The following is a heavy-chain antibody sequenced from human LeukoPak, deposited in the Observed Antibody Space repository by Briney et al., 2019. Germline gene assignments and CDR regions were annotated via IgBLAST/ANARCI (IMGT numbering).Heavy chain of an antibody. CDR3: ARGSNWFDP. Sequence: KSSETLSLTCTVSGGSIYSHHWSWIRQPPGKGQEWIGYIFYTGSTNYNPSLNSRVTISVATLKNQFSLKLNSVTAADTAVYYCARGSNWFDPWGQRTLVTVSS. J-gene: IGHJ5*02. V-gene: IGHV4-59*11. CDR2: IFYTGST. CDR1: GGSIYSHH.